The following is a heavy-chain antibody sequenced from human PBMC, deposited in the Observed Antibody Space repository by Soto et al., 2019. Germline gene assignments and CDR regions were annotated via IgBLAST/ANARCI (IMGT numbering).Heavy chain of an antibody. CDR3: ARHFVVTGGRYFDL. Sequence: QVQLVESGGDFVKPGGSLRLSCAASGFIFSDYYMSWIRQTPGKGLEWVSYISGIDTAISSYADSVRGRFTISRDNAKKSLVLQMDSLRAEDSAMYYCARHFVVTGGRYFDLGGRGTLFTVSS. CDR2: ISGIDTAI. CDR1: GFIFSDYY. J-gene: IGHJ2*01. V-gene: IGHV3-11*01. D-gene: IGHD2-21*01.